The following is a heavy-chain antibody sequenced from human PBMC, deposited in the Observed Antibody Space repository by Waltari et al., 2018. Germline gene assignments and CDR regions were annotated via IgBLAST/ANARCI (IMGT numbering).Heavy chain of an antibody. J-gene: IGHJ4*02. Sequence: QVQLVQSGAEVKKPGASMKVSCKASGYTFTGYYIHWLRQAPGQGLEWMGWINPNSGNSGSSQKLQGRGTVTSDTSISTAYLDLSGLRSDDTAVYYCARGEAQYLGGDYFDYWGQGTLVTVSS. V-gene: IGHV1-2*02. CDR2: INPNSGNS. D-gene: IGHD3-16*01. CDR3: ARGEAQYLGGDYFDY. CDR1: GYTFTGYY.